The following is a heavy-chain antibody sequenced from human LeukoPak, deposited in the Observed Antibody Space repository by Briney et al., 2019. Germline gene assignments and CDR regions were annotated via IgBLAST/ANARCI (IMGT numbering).Heavy chain of an antibody. CDR2: LYTSGSI. CDR1: GGSISSYY. D-gene: IGHD3-16*01. Sequence: SETLSLTCTVSGGSISSYYWSWIRQPAGKGLEWIGHLYTSGSINYNPSLKSRVTMSVDTSKNQFSLKLSSVTAADTAVYYCARDWGSGGYFDYWGQGTLVTVSS. J-gene: IGHJ4*02. CDR3: ARDWGSGGYFDY. V-gene: IGHV4-4*07.